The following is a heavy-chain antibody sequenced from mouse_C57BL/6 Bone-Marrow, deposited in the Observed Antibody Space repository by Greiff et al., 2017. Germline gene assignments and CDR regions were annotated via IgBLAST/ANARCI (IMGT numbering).Heavy chain of an antibody. V-gene: IGHV1-81*01. Sequence: QVQLQQSGAELARPWASVYLSCTASGYTFTSYGICCVKQRTGRGLEWFGEFLPRSGNTYYNQTFKGKAALTEDKSSSTAYRELRSLTSEDSAVYVWGRGGAGSFVYWGQGTLVTVSA. D-gene: IGHD3-3*01. J-gene: IGHJ3*01. CDR1: GYTFTSYG. CDR3: GRGGAGSFVY. CDR2: FLPRSGNT.